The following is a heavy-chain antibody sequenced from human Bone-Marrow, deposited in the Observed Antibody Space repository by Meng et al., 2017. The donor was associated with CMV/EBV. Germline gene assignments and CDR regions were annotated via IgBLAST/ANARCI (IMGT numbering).Heavy chain of an antibody. V-gene: IGHV1-69*01. D-gene: IGHD3-16*01. CDR3: ARAWGGAQLDY. CDR2: IIPIFGTA. J-gene: IGHJ4*02. CDR1: GGTFGGYA. Sequence: CKASGGTFGGYAISWVRQAPGQGLEWMGGIIPIFGTANYAQKFQGRVTITADESTSTAYMELSSLRSEDTAVYYCARAWGGAQLDYWGQGTLVTVSS.